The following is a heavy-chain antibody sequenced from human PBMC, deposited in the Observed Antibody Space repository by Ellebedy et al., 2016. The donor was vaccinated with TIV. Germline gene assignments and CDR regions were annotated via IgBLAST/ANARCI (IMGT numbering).Heavy chain of an antibody. D-gene: IGHD4-17*01. V-gene: IGHV3-23*01. Sequence: GESLKISCAASGFTFNSHAMSWVRQTPPKGLEWVSAISTSGGRTYYADSVKGRFTVSRDNSKNMVYLQLNSLTAEDTAVYYCVKKGEGGDYNSHFQYWGQGNLVTVSS. CDR2: ISTSGGRT. CDR3: VKKGEGGDYNSHFQY. J-gene: IGHJ4*02. CDR1: GFTFNSHA.